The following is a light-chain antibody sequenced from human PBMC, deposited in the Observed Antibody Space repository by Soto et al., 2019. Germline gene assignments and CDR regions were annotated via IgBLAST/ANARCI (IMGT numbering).Light chain of an antibody. CDR2: DAS. V-gene: IGKV3-11*01. Sequence: EVLLTQSPATLSVSPGESFTLSCRASQSINTFLAWYQQKPGQAPRLLIYDASSRAAGVPARFSGRGSGTDFTLTINSLEPEDFAVYHCQQRSIWPLTFGGGTRVE. CDR3: QQRSIWPLT. CDR1: QSINTF. J-gene: IGKJ4*01.